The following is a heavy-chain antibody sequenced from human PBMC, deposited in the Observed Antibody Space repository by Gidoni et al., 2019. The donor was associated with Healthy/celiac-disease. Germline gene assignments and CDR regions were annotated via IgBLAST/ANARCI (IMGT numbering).Heavy chain of an antibody. CDR3: ARRSIWWFGELLPYNWFDP. D-gene: IGHD3-10*01. V-gene: IGHV4-34*01. J-gene: IGHJ5*02. CDR2: INHSGST. Sequence: QVQLQQWGAGLLKPSETLSLTCAVYGGSFSGYYWSWIRQPPGEGLEWIGEINHSGSTNYNPSLKSRVTISVDTSKNQFSLKLSSVTAADTAVYYCARRSIWWFGELLPYNWFDPWGQGTLVTVSS. CDR1: GGSFSGYY.